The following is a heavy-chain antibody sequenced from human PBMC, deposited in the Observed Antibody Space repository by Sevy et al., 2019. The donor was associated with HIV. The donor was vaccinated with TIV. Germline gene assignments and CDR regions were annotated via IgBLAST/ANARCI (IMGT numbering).Heavy chain of an antibody. V-gene: IGHV4-59*08. CDR1: GGSINSDH. J-gene: IGHJ3*02. CDR2: VYYTGGT. CDR3: ARRNAFDI. Sequence: SETLSLTCTVSGGSINSDHWNWIRQPPGKGLEWIGYVYYTGGTNYNPSFKNRVTISVDRTKNQFSLNLTSVTAADTAVYYGARRNAFDIWGQGTMVTVSS.